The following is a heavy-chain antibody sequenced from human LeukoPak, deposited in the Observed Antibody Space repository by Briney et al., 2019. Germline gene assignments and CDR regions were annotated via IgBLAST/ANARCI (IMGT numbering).Heavy chain of an antibody. Sequence: PGGSLRLSCAASGFTFSSYAMSWVRQAPGKGLEWVSAISGSGGSTYYADSVKGRFTISRDNSKNTLYLQMNSLRAEDTAVYYCAKEVLYCSSTSCYGEFDYWGQGTLVTVSS. CDR3: AKEVLYCSSTSCYGEFDY. D-gene: IGHD2-2*01. CDR1: GFTFSSYA. CDR2: ISGSGGST. V-gene: IGHV3-23*01. J-gene: IGHJ4*02.